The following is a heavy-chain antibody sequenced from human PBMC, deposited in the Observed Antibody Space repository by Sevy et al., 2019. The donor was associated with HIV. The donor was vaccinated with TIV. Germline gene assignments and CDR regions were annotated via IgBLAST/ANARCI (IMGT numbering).Heavy chain of an antibody. J-gene: IGHJ4*02. V-gene: IGHV3-21*01. CDR3: ARDGGSTDYGFDY. CDR2: IRSNSNSM. CDR1: GFTFSSYS. D-gene: IGHD3-16*01. Sequence: GGSLRLSCAASGFTFSSYSMNWVRQAPGKGLEWVSSIRSNSNSMYYADSMKGRFTISRDNAKNSLYLQMNSLRVGDTAVYYCARDGGSTDYGFDYWGQGTLVTVSS.